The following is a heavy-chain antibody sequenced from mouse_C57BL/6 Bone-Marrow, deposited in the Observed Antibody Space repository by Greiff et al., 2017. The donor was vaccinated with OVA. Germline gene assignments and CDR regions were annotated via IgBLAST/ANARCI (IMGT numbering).Heavy chain of an antibody. Sequence: EVQGVESGGGLVKPGGSLKLSCAASGFTFSSYAMSWVRQTPEKRLEWVATISDGGSYTYYPDNVKGRFTISRDNAKNNLYLQMSHLKSEDTAMYYCAREGDYGAYWGQGTLVTVSA. CDR3: AREGDYGAY. J-gene: IGHJ3*01. CDR1: GFTFSSYA. D-gene: IGHD1-1*02. V-gene: IGHV5-4*01. CDR2: ISDGGSYT.